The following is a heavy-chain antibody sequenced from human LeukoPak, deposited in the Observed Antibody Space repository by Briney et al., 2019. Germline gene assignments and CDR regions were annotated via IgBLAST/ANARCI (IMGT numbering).Heavy chain of an antibody. CDR1: GGSFSGYY. Sequence: SETLSLTCAVYGGSFSGYYWSWIRQPPGKGLEWIGYIDYSGYTNYNPSLKSRVTISVDTSKNQFSLQLTSVTAADTAVYFCARGGYYGSGNDFRFDPWGQGTLVTVSS. CDR3: ARGGYYGSGNDFRFDP. V-gene: IGHV4-59*13. J-gene: IGHJ5*02. CDR2: IDYSGYT. D-gene: IGHD3-10*01.